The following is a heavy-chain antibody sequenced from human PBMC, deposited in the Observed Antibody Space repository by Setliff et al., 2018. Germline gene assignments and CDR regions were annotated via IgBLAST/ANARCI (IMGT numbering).Heavy chain of an antibody. CDR1: GYTFEYFG. D-gene: IGHD2-15*01. CDR3: AISSLSICRGGNCPNVFDI. J-gene: IGHJ3*02. V-gene: IGHV1-18*01. CDR2: ISGHNGKT. Sequence: ASVKVSCKASGYTFEYFGISWVRQAPGQGLEWMGWISGHNGKTNIAQKFQGRLTLTTDTSTRTAYMELRTLRSDDAAVYYCAISSLSICRGGNCPNVFDIWGQGKMGAVSS.